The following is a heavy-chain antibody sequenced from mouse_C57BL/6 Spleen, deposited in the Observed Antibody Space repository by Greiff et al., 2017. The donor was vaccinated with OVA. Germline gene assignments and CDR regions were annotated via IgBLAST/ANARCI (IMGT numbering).Heavy chain of an antibody. CDR1: GFSLTSYA. Sequence: VKLMESGPGLVAPSQSLSITCTVSGFSLTSYAISWVRQPPGKGLEWLGVIWTGGGTNYNSAIKTRLSISKDNSKSQVFLKMNSLQTNNTARYYCARKGSNYPFYFFDYWGQGTTLTVSS. CDR2: IWTGGGT. D-gene: IGHD2-5*01. V-gene: IGHV2-9-1*01. J-gene: IGHJ2*01. CDR3: ARKGSNYPFYFFDY.